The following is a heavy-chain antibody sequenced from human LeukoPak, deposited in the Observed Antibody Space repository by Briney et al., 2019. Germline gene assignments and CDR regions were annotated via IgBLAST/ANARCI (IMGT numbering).Heavy chain of an antibody. CDR2: ISSSGSTI. CDR3: ARDRFSGSGWYDY. J-gene: IGHJ4*02. V-gene: IGHV3-11*01. CDR1: GFTFSDYY. Sequence: GGSLRLSCAASGFTFSDYYMSWIGQAPGKGLECVSYISSSGSTIYYADSVKGRFTISRDNAKNSLYLQMNSLRAEDTAVYYCARDRFSGSGWYDYWGQGTLVTVSS. D-gene: IGHD6-19*01.